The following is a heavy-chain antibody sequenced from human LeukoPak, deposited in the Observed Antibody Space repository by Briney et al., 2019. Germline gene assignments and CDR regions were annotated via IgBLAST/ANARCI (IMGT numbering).Heavy chain of an antibody. Sequence: SVKVSCKASGGTFSSYAISWVRQAPGQGLEWMGGIIPIFGTANYAQKFQGRVTITADESTSTAYKELSSLRSEDTAVYYCARSVRFWSGPLIWFDPWGQGTLVTVSS. CDR2: IIPIFGTA. V-gene: IGHV1-69*01. CDR1: GGTFSSYA. D-gene: IGHD3-3*01. CDR3: ARSVRFWSGPLIWFDP. J-gene: IGHJ5*02.